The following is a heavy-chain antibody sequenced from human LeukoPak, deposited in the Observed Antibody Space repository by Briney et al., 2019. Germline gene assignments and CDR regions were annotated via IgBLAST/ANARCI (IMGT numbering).Heavy chain of an antibody. CDR1: GGSISSYY. V-gene: IGHV4-59*08. J-gene: IGHJ3*02. Sequence: SETLSLTCTVSGGSISSYYWSWIRQPPGKGLEWIGYIYYSGSTNYNPSLKSRVTISVDTSKNQFSLKLSSVTAADTAVYYCARHVPNLGYYDSSGYPAFDIWGQGTMVTVSS. CDR3: ARHVPNLGYYDSSGYPAFDI. CDR2: IYYSGST. D-gene: IGHD3-22*01.